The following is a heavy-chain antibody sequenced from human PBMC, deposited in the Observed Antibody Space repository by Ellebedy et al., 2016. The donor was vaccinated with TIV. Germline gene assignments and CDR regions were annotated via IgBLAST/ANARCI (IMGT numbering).Heavy chain of an antibody. CDR2: IRSKANSYAT. CDR1: GFTFSGSA. CDR3: TRPKRDYGDYAGYD. Sequence: GGSLRLSXAASGFTFSGSAMHWVRQASGKGLEWVGRIRSKANSYATAYAASVKGRFTISRDDSKNTAYLQMNSLKTEDTAVYYCTRPKRDYGDYAGYDWGQGTLVTASS. J-gene: IGHJ4*02. D-gene: IGHD4-17*01. V-gene: IGHV3-73*01.